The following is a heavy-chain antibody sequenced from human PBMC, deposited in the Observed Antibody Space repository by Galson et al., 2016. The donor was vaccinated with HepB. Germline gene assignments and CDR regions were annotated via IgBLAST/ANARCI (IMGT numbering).Heavy chain of an antibody. CDR1: GFTFSTYA. J-gene: IGHJ2*01. Sequence: SLRLSCAASGFTFSTYAMSWVRQAPGKGLDWVSTISGGGGETNYAESVKGRFTIARDNSKNTVNLQMTSLRGEDTAVYFCVSGTTVITATSFWYFDLWGRGALVTVSS. CDR2: ISGGGGET. V-gene: IGHV3-23*01. D-gene: IGHD4-23*01. CDR3: VSGTTVITATSFWYFDL.